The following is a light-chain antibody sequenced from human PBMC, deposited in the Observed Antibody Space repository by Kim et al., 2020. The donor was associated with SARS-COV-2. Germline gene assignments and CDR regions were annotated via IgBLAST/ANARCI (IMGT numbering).Light chain of an antibody. V-gene: IGLV6-57*01. Sequence: GKTATLSCARSSGTIAYNYVQWYQQRPGSSPTTVIYENDRRPSGVPTRFSGSIDSSTNSASLTISGLTSEDEADYYCQSYDSTIQVFGGGTQLTVL. CDR2: END. CDR1: SGTIAYNY. CDR3: QSYDSTIQV. J-gene: IGLJ3*02.